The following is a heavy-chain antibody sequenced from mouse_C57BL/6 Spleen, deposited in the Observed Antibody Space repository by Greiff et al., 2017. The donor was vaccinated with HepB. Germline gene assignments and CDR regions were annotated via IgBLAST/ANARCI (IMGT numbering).Heavy chain of an antibody. J-gene: IGHJ3*01. CDR3: AAYDGYFSLFAY. Sequence: QVQLQQPGPELVKPGASVKLSCKASGYTFTSYWMHWVKQRPGQGLEWIGNINPSNGGTNYNEKFKSKATLTVDKSSSTAYMQLSSLTSEDSAVYYCAAYDGYFSLFAYWGQGTLVTVSA. CDR1: GYTFTSYW. D-gene: IGHD2-3*01. V-gene: IGHV1-53*01. CDR2: INPSNGGT.